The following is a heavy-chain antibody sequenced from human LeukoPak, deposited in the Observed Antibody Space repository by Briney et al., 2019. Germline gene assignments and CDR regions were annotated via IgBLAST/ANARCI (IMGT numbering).Heavy chain of an antibody. CDR1: GYTFTSYD. CDR2: MNPNSGNT. Sequence: ASVKVSCKASGYTFTSYDINWVRQAPGQGLGWMGWMNPNSGNTGYAQKFQGRVTMTRNTSISTAYMELSSLRSEDTAVYYCARAYCSGGSCSASDYWGQGTLVTVSS. D-gene: IGHD2-15*01. V-gene: IGHV1-8*01. J-gene: IGHJ4*02. CDR3: ARAYCSGGSCSASDY.